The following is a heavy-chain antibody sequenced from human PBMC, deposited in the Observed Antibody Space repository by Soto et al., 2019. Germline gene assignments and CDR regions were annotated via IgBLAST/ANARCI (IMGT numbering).Heavy chain of an antibody. CDR2: IYYSGST. CDR3: ARVEKLKGSGMVSYFDY. V-gene: IGHV4-31*03. J-gene: IGHJ4*02. CDR1: GGSISSGGYY. D-gene: IGHD3-10*01. Sequence: SETLSLTCTVSGGSISSGGYYWSWIRQHPGKGLEWIGYIYYSGSTYYNPSLKSRVTISVDTSKNQFSLKLSSVTAADTAVYYCARVEKLKGSGMVSYFDYWGQGTLVTVSS.